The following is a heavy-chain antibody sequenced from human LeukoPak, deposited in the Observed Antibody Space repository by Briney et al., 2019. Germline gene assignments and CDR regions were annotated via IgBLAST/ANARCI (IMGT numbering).Heavy chain of an antibody. D-gene: IGHD3-10*01. J-gene: IGHJ4*02. Sequence: GGSLRLSCAASGFTFSSYSMNWGRQAPGKGLEWVSSISSSSYIYYADSVKGRFTISRDNAKNSLYLQMNSLRAEDTAVYYCAREYYYGSGSYPLGYWGQGTLVTVSS. CDR2: ISSSSYI. CDR3: AREYYYGSGSYPLGY. V-gene: IGHV3-21*01. CDR1: GFTFSSYS.